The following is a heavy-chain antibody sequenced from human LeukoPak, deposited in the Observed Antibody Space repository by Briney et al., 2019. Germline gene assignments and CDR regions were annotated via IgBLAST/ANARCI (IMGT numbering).Heavy chain of an antibody. CDR1: GGSISSYY. J-gene: IGHJ4*02. V-gene: IGHV4-4*07. CDR2: IYTSGST. CDR3: ARVGYSGYDPYYFDY. Sequence: SETLSLTCTVSGGSISSYYWSWIRQPAGKGLEWIGRIYTSGSTNYNPSLKSRVTMSVDTSKNQFSPKLSSVTAADTAVYYCARVGYSGYDPYYFDYWGQGTLVTVSS. D-gene: IGHD5-12*01.